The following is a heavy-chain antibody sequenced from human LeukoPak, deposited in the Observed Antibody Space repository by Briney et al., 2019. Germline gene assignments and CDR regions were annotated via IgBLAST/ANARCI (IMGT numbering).Heavy chain of an antibody. Sequence: GASVKVSCKTSGYTFTNYYMHWVRQAPGQGLEWMGIINPSGGSTTYAQKFQGRVTMTRDTSTSTVYMDLSSLRSEDTAVYYCARMGATSRDFDYWGQGTLVTVSS. V-gene: IGHV1-46*01. CDR2: INPSGGST. J-gene: IGHJ4*02. D-gene: IGHD1-26*01. CDR3: ARMGATSRDFDY. CDR1: GYTFTNYY.